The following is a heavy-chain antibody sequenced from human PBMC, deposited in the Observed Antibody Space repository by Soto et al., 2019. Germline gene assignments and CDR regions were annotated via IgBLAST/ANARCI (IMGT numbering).Heavy chain of an antibody. V-gene: IGHV1-69*13. CDR2: IIPIFGTA. J-gene: IGHJ4*02. Sequence: GASVKVSCKASGVTFTRQDMRWVRQAPGQGLEWMGGIIPIFGTANYAQKFQGRVTIIADESTRRDCMDLSSLRSEDTAVYYCARGREDSSGVFDYWGQGTLVTVSS. CDR1: GVTFTRQD. D-gene: IGHD3-22*01. CDR3: ARGREDSSGVFDY.